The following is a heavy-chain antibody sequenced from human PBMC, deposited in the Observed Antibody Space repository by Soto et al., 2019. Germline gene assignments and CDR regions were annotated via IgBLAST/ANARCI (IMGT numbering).Heavy chain of an antibody. CDR2: INPNSGGT. Sequence: ASVKVSCKASGYTFTGYYMHWVRQAPGQGLEWMGWINPNSGGTNYAQKFQGWVTMTRDTSISTAYMELSRLRSDDTAVYYCARDKWGIAAAGTDNWFDLWGQGTRVTVSS. V-gene: IGHV1-2*04. D-gene: IGHD6-13*01. J-gene: IGHJ5*02. CDR3: ARDKWGIAAAGTDNWFDL. CDR1: GYTFTGYY.